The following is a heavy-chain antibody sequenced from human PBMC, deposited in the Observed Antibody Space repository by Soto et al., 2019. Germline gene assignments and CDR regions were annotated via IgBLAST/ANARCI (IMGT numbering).Heavy chain of an antibody. CDR3: AREVDYYDSSGTGFDP. D-gene: IGHD3-22*01. V-gene: IGHV1-18*01. CDR2: ISAYNGNT. Sequence: GASVKVSCKASGYTFTSYGISWVRQAPGQGLEWMGWISAYNGNTNYAQKLQGRVTMTTDTSTSTAYMELRSLRSDDTAVYYCAREVDYYDSSGTGFDPWGQGNLVTVSS. J-gene: IGHJ5*02. CDR1: GYTFTSYG.